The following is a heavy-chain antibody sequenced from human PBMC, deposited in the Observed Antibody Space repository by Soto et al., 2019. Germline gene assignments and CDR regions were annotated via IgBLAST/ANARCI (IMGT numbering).Heavy chain of an antibody. D-gene: IGHD3-22*01. CDR3: ARAIGPTLFDY. CDR2: ISTAGDT. V-gene: IGHV3-13*04. J-gene: IGHJ4*02. Sequence: GGSLRLSCSASGITFSSYDMHWVRQGPGKGLEWVSAISTAGDTNYAGSVKGRFTISRENAKNSLYLQMNSLRAGDTAIYFCARAIGPTLFDYWGQGTLVTVSS. CDR1: GITFSSYD.